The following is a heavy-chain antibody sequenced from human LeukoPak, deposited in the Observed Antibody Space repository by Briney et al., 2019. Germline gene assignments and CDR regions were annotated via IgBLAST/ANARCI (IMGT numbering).Heavy chain of an antibody. CDR3: ARDWGYYDSSGYYKGSAFDI. Sequence: ASVTVSCKASGYTFTGYYMHWVRQAPGQGLEWMGRINPKRCGTSYGQKFQGRVTMTRDTSISTAYMELSRLRSDDTAVYYCARDWGYYDSSGYYKGSAFDIWGQGTMVTVSS. V-gene: IGHV1-2*06. CDR1: GYTFTGYY. D-gene: IGHD3-22*01. J-gene: IGHJ3*02. CDR2: INPKRCGT.